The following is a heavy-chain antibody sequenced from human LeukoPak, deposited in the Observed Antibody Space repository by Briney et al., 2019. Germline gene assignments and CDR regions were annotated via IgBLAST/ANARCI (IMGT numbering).Heavy chain of an antibody. Sequence: GGSLRLSCAASGFTFDDYAMHWVRQAPGKGLEWVAVISYDGSNKYYADSVKGRFTISRDNSKNTLYLQMNSLRAEDTAVYYCARDYAYAFDIWGQGTMVTVSS. CDR1: GFTFDDYA. V-gene: IGHV3-30-3*01. D-gene: IGHD3-16*01. CDR2: ISYDGSNK. J-gene: IGHJ3*02. CDR3: ARDYAYAFDI.